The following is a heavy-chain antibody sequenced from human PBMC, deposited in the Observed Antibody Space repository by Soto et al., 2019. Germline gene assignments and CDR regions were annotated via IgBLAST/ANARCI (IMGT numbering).Heavy chain of an antibody. CDR2: LWYDGSNQ. V-gene: IGHV3-33*01. Sequence: QVQLVESGGGVVQPGTSLRLSCAASGFSFSSYAMHWVRQAPGKGLEWVAALWYDGSNQNYAESVKGRFTISRDNSKLTVYLPMNSLKAEDTAVYYCARYINDFWSGYLYWGQGTLVTCSS. D-gene: IGHD3-3*01. CDR1: GFSFSSYA. CDR3: ARYINDFWSGYLY. J-gene: IGHJ4*02.